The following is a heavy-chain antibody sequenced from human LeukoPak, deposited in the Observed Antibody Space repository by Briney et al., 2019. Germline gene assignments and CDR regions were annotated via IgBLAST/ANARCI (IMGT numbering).Heavy chain of an antibody. D-gene: IGHD2-15*01. J-gene: IGHJ3*02. CDR1: GFTFSSYD. V-gene: IGHV3-13*01. CDR3: ARGSGGAFDI. CDR2: IGTAGDT. Sequence: GGSLRLSCAASGFTFSSYDMHWVRHATGKGLEWVSAIGTAGDTYYPGSVKGRFTISRENAKNSLYLQMNSLRAGDTAVYYRARGSGGAFDIWGQGTMVTVSS.